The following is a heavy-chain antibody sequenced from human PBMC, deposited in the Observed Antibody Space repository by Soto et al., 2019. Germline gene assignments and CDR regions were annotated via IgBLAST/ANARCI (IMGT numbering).Heavy chain of an antibody. CDR2: IKTDGSVT. D-gene: IGHD1-26*01. CDR1: GFTFSSYW. CDR3: ARVGVGAYYFDY. Sequence: EVQLVESGGGLVQPGGSLRLSCAASGFTFSSYWMDWVRQAPGKGLVWVSRIKTDGSVTSYADSVKGRFTISRDNAKNTLYLQMNSLRAEDTAVYYCARVGVGAYYFDYWGQGTLVTVSS. V-gene: IGHV3-74*01. J-gene: IGHJ4*02.